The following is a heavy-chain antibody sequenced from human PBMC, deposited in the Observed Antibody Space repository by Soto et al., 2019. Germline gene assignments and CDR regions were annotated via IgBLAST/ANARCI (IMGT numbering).Heavy chain of an antibody. CDR3: AKDTITIFGVVIPTSDY. Sequence: PGGAVKLSCAASGFTFSSYAMSWVRQAPGKGLEWVSAISGSGGSTYYADSVKGRFTISRDNSKNTLYLQMNSLRAEDTAVYYCAKDTITIFGVVIPTSDYWGQGTLVTVSS. J-gene: IGHJ4*02. V-gene: IGHV3-23*01. CDR1: GFTFSSYA. CDR2: ISGSGGST. D-gene: IGHD3-3*01.